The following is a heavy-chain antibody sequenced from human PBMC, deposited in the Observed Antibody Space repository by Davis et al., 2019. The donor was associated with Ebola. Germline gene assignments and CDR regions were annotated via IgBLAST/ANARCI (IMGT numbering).Heavy chain of an antibody. J-gene: IGHJ4*02. D-gene: IGHD3-22*01. CDR1: GFTFSGSA. V-gene: IGHV3-73*01. CDR3: TTQSLTTSWVDY. Sequence: GESLKISCAASGFTFSGSAMHWVRPASGKGLEWVGRIRSKANSYATAYAASVKGRFTISRDDSKNTAYLQMNSLKTEDTAVYYCTTQSLTTSWVDYWGQGTLVTVSS. CDR2: IRSKANSYAT.